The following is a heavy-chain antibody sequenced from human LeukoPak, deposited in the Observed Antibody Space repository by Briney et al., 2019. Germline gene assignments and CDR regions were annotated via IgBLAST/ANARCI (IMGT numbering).Heavy chain of an antibody. CDR2: IRYDGSNK. CDR3: ARDRCSSTSCHNWFDP. J-gene: IGHJ5*02. V-gene: IGHV3-30*02. D-gene: IGHD2-2*01. Sequence: GGSLRLSRAASGFTFSSYGMHWVRQAPGKGLEWVAFIRYDGSNKYYADSVKSRFTISRDNSKNTLYLQMNSLRAEDTAVYYCARDRCSSTSCHNWFDPWGQGTLVTVSS. CDR1: GFTFSSYG.